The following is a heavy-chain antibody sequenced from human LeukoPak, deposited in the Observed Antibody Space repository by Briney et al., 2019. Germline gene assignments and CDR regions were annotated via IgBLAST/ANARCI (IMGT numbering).Heavy chain of an antibody. CDR2: IYYSGST. J-gene: IGHJ4*02. CDR3: ARAAYSSSWYFDY. V-gene: IGHV4-31*03. CDR1: GGSFSSGGYY. Sequence: PSETQSLTCTVSGGSFSSGGYYWSWIRQHPGKGLEWIGYIYYSGSTCYNPSLKSRVTISVDTSKNQFSLKLSSVTAADTAVYYCARAAYSSSWYFDYWGQGTLVTVSS. D-gene: IGHD6-13*01.